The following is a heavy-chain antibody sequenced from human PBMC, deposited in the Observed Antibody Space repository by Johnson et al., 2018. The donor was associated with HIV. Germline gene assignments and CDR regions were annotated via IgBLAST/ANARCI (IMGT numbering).Heavy chain of an antibody. Sequence: MLLVESGGGVVQPGRSLRLSCAASGFTFSSYAMHWVRQAPGQGLVWVSRIKTDGSNTAYADSLRGRFTISGDNAKSTLYLHMNSLRAEDTAVYFCARDESGSSWAFDIWGQGTMVTVSS. CDR1: GFTFSSYA. CDR2: IKTDGSNT. V-gene: IGHV3-74*01. J-gene: IGHJ3*02. D-gene: IGHD6-13*01. CDR3: ARDESGSSWAFDI.